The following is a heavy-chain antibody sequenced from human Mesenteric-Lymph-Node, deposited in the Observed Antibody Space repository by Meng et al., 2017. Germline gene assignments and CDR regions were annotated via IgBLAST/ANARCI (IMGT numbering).Heavy chain of an antibody. V-gene: IGHV3-23*01. CDR2: ISNSGGNT. CDR1: GFTFSSYA. CDR3: AKGGVYSSSELDY. Sequence: GESLKISCATSGFTFSSYAMTWVRQAPGKGLEWVSVISNSGGNTNYADSVKGRFTISRDNSKNTLDLQMNSLRAEDTALYYCAKGGVYSSSELDYWGQGTLVTVSS. J-gene: IGHJ4*02. D-gene: IGHD6-13*01.